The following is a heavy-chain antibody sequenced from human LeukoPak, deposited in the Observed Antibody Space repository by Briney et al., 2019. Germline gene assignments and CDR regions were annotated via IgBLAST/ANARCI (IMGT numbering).Heavy chain of an antibody. Sequence: SGTLSLTCTVSGGSISSYYWSWIRQPPGKGLEWIGYIYYSGSTNYNPSLKSRVTISVDTSKNQFSLKLSSVTAADTAVYYCARADSSSSLFDYWGQGTLVTVSS. CDR2: IYYSGST. D-gene: IGHD6-6*01. CDR3: ARADSSSSLFDY. J-gene: IGHJ4*02. V-gene: IGHV4-59*01. CDR1: GGSISSYY.